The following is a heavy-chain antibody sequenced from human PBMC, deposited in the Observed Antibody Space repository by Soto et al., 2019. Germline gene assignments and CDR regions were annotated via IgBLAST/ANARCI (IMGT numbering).Heavy chain of an antibody. V-gene: IGHV1-18*04. Sequence: GASVKVSCKASGYKFTTYGITWVRQAPGQGLEWLGGISTYNGNTDYAQNLQDRVTMTTETSTSTAYLEVRSLTSDDTAVYFCARGLGTNGLDVWGQGTTVTGS. CDR3: ARGLGTNGLDV. J-gene: IGHJ6*02. D-gene: IGHD7-27*01. CDR2: ISTYNGNT. CDR1: GYKFTTYG.